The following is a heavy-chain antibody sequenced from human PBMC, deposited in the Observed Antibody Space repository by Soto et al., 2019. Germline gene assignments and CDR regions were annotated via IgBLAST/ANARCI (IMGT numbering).Heavy chain of an antibody. D-gene: IGHD7-27*01. CDR2: INHSGST. J-gene: IGHJ4*02. V-gene: IGHV4-34*01. CDR1: GGSFSGYY. Sequence: QVQLQQWGAGLLKPSETLSLTCAVYGGSFSGYYWSWIRQPPGKGLEWIGDINHSGSTNYNPSLKIRVTISVDTSKNQFALKLSSVTAADTAVYYCARGWGRIFDSWCQGTLVSFSS. CDR3: ARGWGRIFDS.